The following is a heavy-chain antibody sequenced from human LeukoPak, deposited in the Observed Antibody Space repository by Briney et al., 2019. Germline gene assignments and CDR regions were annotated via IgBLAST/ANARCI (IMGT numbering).Heavy chain of an antibody. J-gene: IGHJ4*02. CDR2: VNPKSGNT. CDR1: GYTFTSYD. V-gene: IGHV1-8*03. D-gene: IGHD2-8*01. CDR3: ARGLPLGYCTYGVCYPPKHFDL. Sequence: ASVKVSCKASGYTFTSYDINWVRQAPGQGLEWMGWVNPKSGNTGYKQKFQARVTITRDTSISAAYMELSSLTSDDTAVYFCARGLPLGYCTYGVCYPPKHFDLWGQGTLVNVSS.